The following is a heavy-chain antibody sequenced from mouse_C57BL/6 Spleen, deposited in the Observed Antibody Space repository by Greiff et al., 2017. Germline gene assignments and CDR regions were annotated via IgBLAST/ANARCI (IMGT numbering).Heavy chain of an antibody. Sequence: QVQLQQSGAELARPGASVKLSCKASGYTFTSYGISWVKQSTGQGLEWIGEIYPRSGNTYYNEKFKGKATLTADKSSSTAYMELRSLTSEDSAVYFCAREGLSKGYAMDYWGQGTSVTVSS. CDR2: IYPRSGNT. V-gene: IGHV1-81*01. CDR3: AREGLSKGYAMDY. CDR1: GYTFTSYG. J-gene: IGHJ4*01. D-gene: IGHD1-3*01.